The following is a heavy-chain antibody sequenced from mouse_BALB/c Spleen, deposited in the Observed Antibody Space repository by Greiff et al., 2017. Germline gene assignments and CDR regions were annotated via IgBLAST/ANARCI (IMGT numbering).Heavy chain of an antibody. CDR1: GYSFTGYF. CDR3: ARGYGRGNYARDY. D-gene: IGHD1-1*01. V-gene: IGHV1-20*02. Sequence: VQLQQSGPELVKPGASVKISCKASGYSFTGYFMNWVMQSHGKSLEWIGRINPYNGDTFYNQKFKGKATLTVDKSSSTAHMELRSLASEDSAVYYCARGYGRGNYARDYWGQGTSVTVSS. CDR2: INPYNGDT. J-gene: IGHJ4*01.